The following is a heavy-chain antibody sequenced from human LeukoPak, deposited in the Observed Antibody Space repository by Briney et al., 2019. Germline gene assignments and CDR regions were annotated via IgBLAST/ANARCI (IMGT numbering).Heavy chain of an antibody. CDR1: GFTFSSYG. CDR3: AKAPVTTCRGAYCYPFDY. V-gene: IGHV3-23*01. CDR2: ISGSGGST. Sequence: GGSLRLSCAASGFTFSSYGMSWVRQAPGKGLEWVSAISGSGGSTYYADSVKGRFTISRDSSKNTLFLQMSRLRPEDAAVYYCAKAPVTTCRGAYCYPFDYWGQGTLVTVSS. D-gene: IGHD2-21*01. J-gene: IGHJ4*02.